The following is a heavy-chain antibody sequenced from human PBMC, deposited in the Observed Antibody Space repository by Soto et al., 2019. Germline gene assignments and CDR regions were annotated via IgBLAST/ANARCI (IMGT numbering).Heavy chain of an antibody. CDR1: GDTFSSYA. V-gene: IGHV1-69*01. CDR3: ARVGPAHYYDSSGYYSPLDY. Sequence: QVQLVQSGAEVKKPGSSVKVSCKASGDTFSSYAINWVRQAPGQGLEWMGGIIPMFGTANYAQKFKGRVTITAGEITSTVYMALSSLRSEDTAVYYCARVGPAHYYDSSGYYSPLDYWGQGTLVTVSS. CDR2: IIPMFGTA. D-gene: IGHD3-22*01. J-gene: IGHJ4*02.